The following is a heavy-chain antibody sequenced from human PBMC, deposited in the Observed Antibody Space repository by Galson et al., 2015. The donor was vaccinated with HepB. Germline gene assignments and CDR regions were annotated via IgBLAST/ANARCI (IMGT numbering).Heavy chain of an antibody. Sequence: SVKVSCKASGYTFTSYGISWVRQAPGQGLEWIGWISAYNGNTNYAQKLQGRVTMTTDTSTSTAYMELRSLRSDDTGVYYCARWVGGGWELTSHNWFDPWGQGTLVTVSS. V-gene: IGHV1-18*01. CDR2: ISAYNGNT. CDR3: ARWVGGGWELTSHNWFDP. D-gene: IGHD1-26*01. CDR1: GYTFTSYG. J-gene: IGHJ5*02.